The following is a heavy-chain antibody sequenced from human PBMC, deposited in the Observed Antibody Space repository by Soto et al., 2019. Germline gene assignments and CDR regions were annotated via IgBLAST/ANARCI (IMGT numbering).Heavy chain of an antibody. CDR1: GYSISSSNW. CDR3: ARNSDYYGMDV. J-gene: IGHJ6*02. Sequence: SETLSLTCAVSGYSISSSNWWGWIRQPPGKGLEWIGYIYYSGSTYYNPSLKSRVTMSVDTSKNQFSLKLSSVTAVDTAVYYCARNSDYYGMDVWGQGTTVTVSS. CDR2: IYYSGST. V-gene: IGHV4-28*01.